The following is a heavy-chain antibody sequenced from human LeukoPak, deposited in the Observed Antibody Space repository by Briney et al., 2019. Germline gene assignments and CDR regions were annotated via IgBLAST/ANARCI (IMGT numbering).Heavy chain of an antibody. CDR2: ISAYNGRT. CDR1: GYSFTSYG. V-gene: IGHV1-18*01. D-gene: IGHD2-2*01. Sequence: ASVKVSCKASGYSFTSYGISWVRQAPGQGLEWVGWISAYNGRTNYAQKFQGRVIMTTDTFTTTAYMELRSLRSDDTAMYYCAKDLEMYCTTTSCQGASDIWGQGTLVTVSS. CDR3: AKDLEMYCTTTSCQGASDI. J-gene: IGHJ3*02.